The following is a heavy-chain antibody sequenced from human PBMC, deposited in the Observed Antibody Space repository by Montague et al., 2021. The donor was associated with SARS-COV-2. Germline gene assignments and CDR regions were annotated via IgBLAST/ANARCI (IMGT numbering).Heavy chain of an antibody. J-gene: IGHJ2*01. V-gene: IGHV4-59*01. CDR1: GVSIDDNY. D-gene: IGHD6-25*01. CDR3: ARESSDFYPRYFGV. Sequence: SETLSLTCTMSGVSIDDNYFAWIRQPPGKGLEWIGSVSDSGTTDSNPSLRGRLTMSVDTSQNHFSMTLTSVTAADSALYFCARESSDFYPRYFGVWGRGVLITVTS. CDR2: VSDSGTT.